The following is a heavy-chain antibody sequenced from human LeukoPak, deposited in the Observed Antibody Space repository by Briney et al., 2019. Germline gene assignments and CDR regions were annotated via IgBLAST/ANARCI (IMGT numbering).Heavy chain of an antibody. V-gene: IGHV3-30*02. CDR3: AKDLMTMIVVASPFDY. J-gene: IGHJ4*02. CDR1: GFTFSSYG. CDR2: IRYDGSNK. D-gene: IGHD3-22*01. Sequence: GSLRLSCAASGFTFSSYGMHWVRQAPGKGLEWAAFIRYDGSNKYYAHYVRGRFTISTDNSKNTLYLQLNSLRAADTAVYYCAKDLMTMIVVASPFDYWGQGTLVTVSS.